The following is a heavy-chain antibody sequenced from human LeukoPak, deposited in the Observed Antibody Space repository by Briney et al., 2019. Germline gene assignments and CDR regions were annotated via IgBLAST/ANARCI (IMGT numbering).Heavy chain of an antibody. D-gene: IGHD3-10*01. CDR1: GFSLSNYW. CDR3: ARDGSYWNY. Sequence: GGSLRLSCAASGFSLSNYWMTWVRQAPGKGLEWVANIKQDGSEKYCVDSVKGRFTISRDNANNSLYLKLNSLRGDDTAVYFCARDGSYWNYWGQGTLVTVSS. CDR2: IKQDGSEK. V-gene: IGHV3-7*01. J-gene: IGHJ4*02.